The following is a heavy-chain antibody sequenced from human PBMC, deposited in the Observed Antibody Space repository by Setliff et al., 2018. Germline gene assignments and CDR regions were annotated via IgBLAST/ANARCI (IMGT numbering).Heavy chain of an antibody. CDR1: GYNFLDYW. CDR3: ARRRRFDSGGPRSPWYFDL. J-gene: IGHJ2*01. D-gene: IGHD3-22*01. V-gene: IGHV5-51*01. CDR2: IHPDDSDT. Sequence: HGESLKISCKASGYNFLDYWIGWVRQMPGKGLEWMGIIHPDDSDTRYSPSVQGPFTISADKSISTAYLQWSSLKASDTAFYYCARRRRFDSGGPRSPWYFDLWGRGTLVTVSS.